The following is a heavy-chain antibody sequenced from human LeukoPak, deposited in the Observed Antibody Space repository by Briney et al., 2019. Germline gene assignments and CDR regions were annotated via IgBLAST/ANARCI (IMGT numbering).Heavy chain of an antibody. D-gene: IGHD2-2*02. CDR1: GYTFTGYY. CDR2: INPNSGGT. CDR3: ARIDSEYCRSTSCYKWFGP. Sequence: ASVKVSCKASGYTFTGYYIYWVRQAPGQGLEWMGWINPNSGGTNYAQKFQGRVAVTRDTSVNTAYMELSRLRSDDTAVYYCARIDSEYCRSTSCYKWFGPLGQGTLVTGSS. J-gene: IGHJ5*01. V-gene: IGHV1-2*02.